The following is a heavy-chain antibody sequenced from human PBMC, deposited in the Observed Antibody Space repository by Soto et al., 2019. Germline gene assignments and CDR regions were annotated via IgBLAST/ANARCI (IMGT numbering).Heavy chain of an antibody. CDR1: GGSISSGGYS. V-gene: IGHV4-30-2*01. CDR3: ARAHYGDYGYGMDV. Sequence: QLQLQESGSGLVKPSQTLSLTCAVSGGSISSGGYSWTWIRQPPGKGLEWIGYIYDSGTTYYNPSLKSRVTISGDRSKNQFSLKLSSVTAADTAVYYCARAHYGDYGYGMDVWGQGTTVTVSS. J-gene: IGHJ6*02. D-gene: IGHD4-17*01. CDR2: IYDSGTT.